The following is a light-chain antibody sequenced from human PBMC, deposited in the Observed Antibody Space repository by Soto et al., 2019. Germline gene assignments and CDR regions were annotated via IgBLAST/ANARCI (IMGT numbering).Light chain of an antibody. CDR3: CSWAASYSFV. V-gene: IGLV2-11*01. CDR1: SSDVGGYNY. CDR2: DVS. Sequence: QSALTQPRSVSGSPGQSVTISCTGTSSDVGGYNYVSWYQQHPGKATKLMIYDVSKRPSGVPDRFSVSKFGNRAPLTFFGLQAEDEADYYGCSWAASYSFVFGTGTRVPVL. J-gene: IGLJ1*01.